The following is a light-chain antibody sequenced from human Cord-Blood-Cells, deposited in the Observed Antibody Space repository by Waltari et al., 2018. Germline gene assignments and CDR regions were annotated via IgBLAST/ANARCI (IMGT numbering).Light chain of an antibody. J-gene: IGKJ5*01. CDR2: AAS. CDR3: QQSYSTPIT. V-gene: IGKV1-39*01. CDR1: QTISSY. Sequence: DIQMTQSPSSLPASVGDRVTITCRASQTISSYLNWYQQKPGKAPKPLIYAASSLQRGSPSRFSGSGSGTDFTLTISSLQPEDFATYYCQQSYSTPITFGQGTRLEIK.